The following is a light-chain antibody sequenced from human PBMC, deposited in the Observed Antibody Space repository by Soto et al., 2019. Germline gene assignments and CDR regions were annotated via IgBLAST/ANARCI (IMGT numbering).Light chain of an antibody. Sequence: EIVMTQSPATLSVSPGERATLSCRASQSVSSNLAWYQQKPGQAPRLLIYGASTRATGIPARFSGSGSGTEFTLTISSLQSEDFAVYYCQQYNNSAITFGPGTKVDIK. V-gene: IGKV3-15*01. CDR1: QSVSSN. CDR2: GAS. CDR3: QQYNNSAIT. J-gene: IGKJ3*01.